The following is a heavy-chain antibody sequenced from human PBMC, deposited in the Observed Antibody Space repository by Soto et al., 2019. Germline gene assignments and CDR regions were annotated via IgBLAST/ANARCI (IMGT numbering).Heavy chain of an antibody. V-gene: IGHV5-51*01. CDR1: GYIFTTYW. J-gene: IGHJ6*02. Sequence: GESLKISCKGSGYIFTTYWIAWVRQMPGKGLEWMGSIFPGDAETRFSPPFQGQVTISADKSINTAYLQWSSLTTSDTAMYYCARVPAGFLEGAGGMDVWGQGTPATVSS. D-gene: IGHD3-3*01. CDR3: ARVPAGFLEGAGGMDV. CDR2: IFPGDAET.